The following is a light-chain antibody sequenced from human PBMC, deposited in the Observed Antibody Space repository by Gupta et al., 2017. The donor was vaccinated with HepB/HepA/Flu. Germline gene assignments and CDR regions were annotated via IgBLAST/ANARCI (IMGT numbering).Light chain of an antibody. J-gene: IGKJ2*04. CDR2: AAS. V-gene: IGKV1-39*01. CDR3: QQSYSTLCS. Sequence: DIQMTQSPSSLSASVGDRVTITCRASQNINNYLNWYQQKPGTAPKLLIYAASSLQSGVPSRFSGSGSGTDFTLTISNLQPEDFATYYCQQSYSTLCSFGQGTEVEIK. CDR1: QNINNY.